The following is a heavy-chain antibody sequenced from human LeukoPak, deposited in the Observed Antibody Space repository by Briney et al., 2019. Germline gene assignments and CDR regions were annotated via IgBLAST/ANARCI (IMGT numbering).Heavy chain of an antibody. V-gene: IGHV3-30-3*01. D-gene: IGHD3-3*01. Sequence: GGSLRLSCAASGFTFSSYAMHWVRQAPGKGLEWVAVISYDGSNKYYADSVKGRFTISRDNSKNTLYLQMNSLRAEGTAVYYCAREAVGFWSGYYTGYYYYGMDVWGQGTTVTVSS. CDR3: AREAVGFWSGYYTGYYYYGMDV. CDR1: GFTFSSYA. J-gene: IGHJ6*02. CDR2: ISYDGSNK.